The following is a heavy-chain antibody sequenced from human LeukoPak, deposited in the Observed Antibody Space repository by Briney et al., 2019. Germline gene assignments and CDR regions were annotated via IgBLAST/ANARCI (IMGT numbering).Heavy chain of an antibody. D-gene: IGHD6-19*01. CDR2: IYYSGST. CDR1: GGSISSYY. J-gene: IGHJ4*02. CDR3: ARVRAVAGTPPDY. V-gene: IGHV4-59*08. Sequence: SETLSLTCTVSGGSISSYYWSWIRQPPGKGLEWIGYIYYSGSTNYNPSLKSRVTISVDTSKNQFSLKMRSVTAADTAVYYCARVRAVAGTPPDYWGQGTLVTVSS.